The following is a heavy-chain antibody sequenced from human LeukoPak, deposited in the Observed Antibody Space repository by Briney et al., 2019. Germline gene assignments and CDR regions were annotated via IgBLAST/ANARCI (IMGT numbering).Heavy chain of an antibody. CDR1: GFTVSSSY. CDR2: IYSGGST. Sequence: GGSLRLSCAASGFTVSSSYMNWVRQAPGKGLEWVSVIYSGGSTYYADSVKGRFTISRDNSKNTLYLQMNSLRAEDTAVYYCARDILGKLGMGFRGQGTLVTVSS. CDR3: ARDILGKLGMGF. D-gene: IGHD7-27*01. V-gene: IGHV3-66*01. J-gene: IGHJ4*02.